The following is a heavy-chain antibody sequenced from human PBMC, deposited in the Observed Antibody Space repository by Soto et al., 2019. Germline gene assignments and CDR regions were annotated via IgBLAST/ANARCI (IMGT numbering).Heavy chain of an antibody. Sequence: PSEALSLTCTVSGGSISSYYWSWIRQPPGKGLEWIGYIYYSGSTNYNPSLKSRVTISVDTSKNRFSLKLSSVTAADTAVYYCASHYDILTGYYFDYWGQGTLVTVSS. CDR2: IYYSGST. CDR3: ASHYDILTGYYFDY. J-gene: IGHJ4*02. D-gene: IGHD3-9*01. CDR1: GGSISSYY. V-gene: IGHV4-59*01.